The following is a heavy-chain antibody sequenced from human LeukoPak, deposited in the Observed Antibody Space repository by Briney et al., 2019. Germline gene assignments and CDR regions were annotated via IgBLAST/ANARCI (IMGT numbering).Heavy chain of an antibody. CDR1: GFTFSSYE. CDR3: ARFGESLDV. Sequence: PGGSLRLSCAASGFTFSSYEMNWVRQAPGKGLEGVSYISSSGSTIYYADSVKGRFTISRDNAKNSLYLQMNSLRAEDTAVYYCARFGESLDVWGKGTTVTVSS. J-gene: IGHJ6*04. D-gene: IGHD3-10*01. V-gene: IGHV3-48*03. CDR2: ISSSGSTI.